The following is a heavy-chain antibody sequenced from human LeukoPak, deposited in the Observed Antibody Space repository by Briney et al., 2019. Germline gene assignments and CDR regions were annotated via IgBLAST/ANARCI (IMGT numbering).Heavy chain of an antibody. V-gene: IGHV3-7*03. CDR3: ARGRYSGTTYYFDY. Sequence: QPGGSLRLSCAASGFTFSTSCMSWVRQVPGKGLEWVANIKKDGSETYYVDSVKGRFTISRDNAKNSLYLQMNSLRAEDTAMYYCARGRYSGTTYYFDYWGQGTLVTVSS. CDR1: GFTFSTSC. J-gene: IGHJ4*02. D-gene: IGHD5-12*01. CDR2: IKKDGSET.